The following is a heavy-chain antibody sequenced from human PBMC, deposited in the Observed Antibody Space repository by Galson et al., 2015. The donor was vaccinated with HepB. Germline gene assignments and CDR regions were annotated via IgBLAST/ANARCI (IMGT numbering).Heavy chain of an antibody. D-gene: IGHD3-22*01. CDR1: GYTFTSYG. CDR3: ATDLFLGPYYYDSSALWGSGY. J-gene: IGHJ4*02. Sequence: SVKVSCKASGYTFTSYGISWVRQAPGQGLEWMGWISAYNGNTNYAQKLQGRVTMTTDTSTSTAYMELSSLRSEDTAVYYCATDLFLGPYYYDSSALWGSGYWGQGTLVTVSS. V-gene: IGHV1-18*04. CDR2: ISAYNGNT.